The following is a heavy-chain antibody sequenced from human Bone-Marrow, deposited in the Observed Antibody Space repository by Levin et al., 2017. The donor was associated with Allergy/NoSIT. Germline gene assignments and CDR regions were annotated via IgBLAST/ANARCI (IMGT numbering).Heavy chain of an antibody. D-gene: IGHD4-17*01. J-gene: IGHJ5*01. V-gene: IGHV1-69*06. CDR3: AKTYGDQGGTDS. Sequence: SVKVSCKASGGTFSSFAINWVRQAPGQGLEWVGGINPLFGTLNYAQKFQGRVTITADKSTSTAYMDLSSLTSEDTAVYYCAKTYGDQGGTDSWGRGTQVTVSS. CDR1: GGTFSSFA. CDR2: INPLFGTL.